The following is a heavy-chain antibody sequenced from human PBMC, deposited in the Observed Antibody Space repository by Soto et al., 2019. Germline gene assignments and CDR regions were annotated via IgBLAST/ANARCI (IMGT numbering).Heavy chain of an antibody. CDR1: GFTFSNYA. V-gene: IGHV3-23*01. CDR2: VSGSGETT. D-gene: IGHD5-12*01. CDR3: AKVKTWTYLDP. J-gene: IGHJ5*02. Sequence: EVQLLESGGDLVQPGGSLRLSCAAAGFTFSNYAMTWVRQAPGRGLEWVSSVSGSGETTYHADSVKGRFTISRDNSKATLYLQMNSLRAEDTAVYYCAKVKTWTYLDPWGQGTLVTVSS.